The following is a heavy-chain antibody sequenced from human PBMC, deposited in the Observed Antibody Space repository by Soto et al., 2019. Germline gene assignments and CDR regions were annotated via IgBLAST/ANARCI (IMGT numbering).Heavy chain of an antibody. Sequence: QVQLVESGGGLVKPGGSLRLSCAASGFTFSDYYMSWIRQAPGKGLEWVSYISSSGSTIYYADSVKGRFTISRDNAKKSLYLQMNSLRAEDTAVYYCARDRRYCTQNCFYYYYGMDVWGQGTTVTVSS. V-gene: IGHV3-11*01. D-gene: IGHD2-8*01. CDR3: ARDRRYCTQNCFYYYYGMDV. CDR2: ISSSGSTI. CDR1: GFTFSDYY. J-gene: IGHJ6*02.